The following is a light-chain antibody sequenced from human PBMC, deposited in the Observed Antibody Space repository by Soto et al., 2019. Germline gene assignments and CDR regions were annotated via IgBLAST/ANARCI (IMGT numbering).Light chain of an antibody. CDR1: QGISSY. V-gene: IGKV1D-8*03. CDR3: QKYNSAPWT. J-gene: IGKJ1*01. CDR2: DAS. Sequence: IGMTQSPTLLSASTGEIVTISFRMSQGISSYLAWYQQKPGKAPKLLIYDASNLETGVPSRFSGSGSGTEFTLTISSLQPEDVATYYCQKYNSAPWTFGQGTKVDIK.